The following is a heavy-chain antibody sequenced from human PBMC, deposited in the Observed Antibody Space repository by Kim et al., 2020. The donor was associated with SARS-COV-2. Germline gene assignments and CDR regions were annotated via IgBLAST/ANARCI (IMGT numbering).Heavy chain of an antibody. Sequence: ASVKVSCKASGYTFTSYGISWVRQAPGQGLEWMGWISAYNGNTNYAHKLQGRVTMTTDTSTSTAYMELRSLRSDDTAVYYCARRCSGGSCYYYYGMDVWAQGTTVTVSS. V-gene: IGHV1-18*01. CDR1: GYTFTSYG. J-gene: IGHJ6*02. CDR3: ARRCSGGSCYYYYGMDV. D-gene: IGHD2-15*01. CDR2: ISAYNGNT.